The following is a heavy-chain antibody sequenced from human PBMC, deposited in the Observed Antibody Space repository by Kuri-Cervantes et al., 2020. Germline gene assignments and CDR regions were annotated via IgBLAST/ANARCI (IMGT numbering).Heavy chain of an antibody. CDR1: GYTFTSYY. CDR2: INPSGGST. CDR3: ARGRKRRGTIFEVGFNWFDP. J-gene: IGHJ5*02. D-gene: IGHD3-3*01. V-gene: IGHV1-46*01. Sequence: ASVKVSCKASGYTFTSYYMHWVRQAPGQGLEWMGIINPSGGSTSYAQKFQGRVTMTRDTSTSTVYMELSSLRSEDTAVYFCARGRKRRGTIFEVGFNWFDPWGQGTLVTVSS.